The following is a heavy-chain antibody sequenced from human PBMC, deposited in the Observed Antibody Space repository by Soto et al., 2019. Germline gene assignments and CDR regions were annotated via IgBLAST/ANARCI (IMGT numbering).Heavy chain of an antibody. CDR2: IIPIFGTA. D-gene: IGHD3-3*01. CDR1: GGTFSSYA. J-gene: IGHJ6*02. Sequence: SVKVSCNASGGTFSSYAISWVRQAPGQGLEWMGGIIPIFGTANYAQKLQGRVTITADESTSTAYMELSSLRSEDTAMYYCARGGPITIFGVVINLASDINYYYYGMDVWGQGTTVTVSS. V-gene: IGHV1-69*13. CDR3: ARGGPITIFGVVINLASDINYYYYGMDV.